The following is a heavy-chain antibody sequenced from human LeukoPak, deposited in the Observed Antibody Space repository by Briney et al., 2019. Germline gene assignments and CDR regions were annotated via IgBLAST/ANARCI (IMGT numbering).Heavy chain of an antibody. V-gene: IGHV4-59*08. CDR3: TRTFTGAHYYYIPV. J-gene: IGHJ6*03. Sequence: PSETLSLTCTVSGDSITPYYWSWIRQSPGGSLEYIGFISDTGTTNYNPSLRGRVSISVDTSKSQFSLKLKPVTAADSAIYYCTRTFTGAHYYYIPVWGAGTTVTVSS. CDR2: ISDTGTT. D-gene: IGHD7-27*01. CDR1: GDSITPYY.